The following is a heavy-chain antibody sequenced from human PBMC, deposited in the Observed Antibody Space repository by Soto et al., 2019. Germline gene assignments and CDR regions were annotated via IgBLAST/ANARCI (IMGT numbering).Heavy chain of an antibody. D-gene: IGHD3-3*01. CDR2: TYYRSKWYN. V-gene: IGHV6-1*01. Sequence: PSQTLSLTCAISGGSVSSNSAAWNWIRQSPSRGLEWLGRTYYRSKWYNDYAVSVKSRITINPDTSENQFSLQLNSVTPEDTAVYYCARDHRLRFLEWSSTLYYYGMDVWGQGTTVTVSS. J-gene: IGHJ6*02. CDR3: ARDHRLRFLEWSSTLYYYGMDV. CDR1: GGSVSSNSAA.